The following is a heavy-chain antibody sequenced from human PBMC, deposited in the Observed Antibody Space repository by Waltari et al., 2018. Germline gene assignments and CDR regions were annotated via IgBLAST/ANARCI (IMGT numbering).Heavy chain of an antibody. J-gene: IGHJ6*02. V-gene: IGHV1-24*01. Sequence: QVQLVQSGAEVKKPGASVMVSCKVSGYTLTEFSIHWVRQAPGKGLEWMGGFDPEDGETIYAQKFQGRVTMTEDTSTDTAYMELSSLRSEDTAVYYCATDLSDFNYYYYGMDVWGQGTTVTVSS. CDR3: ATDLSDFNYYYYGMDV. D-gene: IGHD2-21*02. CDR1: GYTLTEFS. CDR2: FDPEDGET.